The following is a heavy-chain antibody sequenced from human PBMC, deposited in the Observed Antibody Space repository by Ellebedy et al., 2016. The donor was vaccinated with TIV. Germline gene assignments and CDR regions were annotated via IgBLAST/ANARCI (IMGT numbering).Heavy chain of an antibody. CDR2: INPNSGGT. CDR3: ATYYYDSSGYRHTHYGMDV. V-gene: IGHV1-2*02. D-gene: IGHD3-22*01. Sequence: AASVKVSCKASGYTFTGYYMHWVRQAPGQGLEWMGWINPNSGGTNYAQKFQGRVTMTRDTSTSTVYMELSSLRSEDTAVYYCATYYYDSSGYRHTHYGMDVWGQGTTVTVSS. J-gene: IGHJ6*02. CDR1: GYTFTGYY.